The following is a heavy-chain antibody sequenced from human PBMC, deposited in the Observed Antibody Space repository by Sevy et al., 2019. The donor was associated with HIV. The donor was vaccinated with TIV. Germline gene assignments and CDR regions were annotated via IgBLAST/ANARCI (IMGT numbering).Heavy chain of an antibody. D-gene: IGHD6-19*01. V-gene: IGHV3-74*01. Sequence: GGSLRLSCAASGFTISRYWMHWVRQAPAKGLVWVSRVNTDGYSTNYVDSVKGRFTISRDNAKNTLYLDMKSLRAEDTGIYYCARGTASVQIFWGQGTLVTVSS. CDR2: VNTDGYST. CDR3: ARGTASVQIF. J-gene: IGHJ4*02. CDR1: GFTISRYW.